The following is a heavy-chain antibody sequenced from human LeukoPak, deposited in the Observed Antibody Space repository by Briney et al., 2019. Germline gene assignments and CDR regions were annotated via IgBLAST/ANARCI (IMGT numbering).Heavy chain of an antibody. CDR1: GGSISSYY. J-gene: IGHJ4*02. Sequence: SETLSLTCTVSGGSISSYYWSWIRQPPGKGLELIGYIYYSGSTYYNPSLKSRVTISVDTSKNQFSLKLSSVTAADTAVYYCARLTVTYYYDSSGSHLDYWGQGTLVTVSS. V-gene: IGHV4-59*04. CDR3: ARLTVTYYYDSSGSHLDY. D-gene: IGHD3-22*01. CDR2: IYYSGST.